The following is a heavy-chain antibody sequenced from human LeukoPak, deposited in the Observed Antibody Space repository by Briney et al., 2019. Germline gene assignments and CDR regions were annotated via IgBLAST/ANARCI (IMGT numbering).Heavy chain of an antibody. CDR1: GFTFSSYW. CDR2: INSDGSST. J-gene: IGHJ4*02. Sequence: GGSLRLSCAASGFTFSSYWMHWVRQAPGKGLVWVSRINSDGSSTSYADSVKGRFTISRDNAKNTLYLQMNSLRAEDTSVYYCARDRNTGSSYEDLFEYWGQGSLVTVSS. D-gene: IGHD1-26*01. V-gene: IGHV3-74*01. CDR3: ARDRNTGSSYEDLFEY.